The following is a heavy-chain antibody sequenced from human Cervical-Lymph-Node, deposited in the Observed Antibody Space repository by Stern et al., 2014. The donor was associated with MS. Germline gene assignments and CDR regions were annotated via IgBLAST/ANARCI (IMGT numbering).Heavy chain of an antibody. J-gene: IGHJ4*02. CDR3: ARDVNFDSGNTDY. CDR1: GFSFSHYW. CDR2: IKRDGSEK. Sequence: EDQLVESGGGLVQPGGSLRLSCAASGFSFSHYWMNWVRQAPGKGLEWVANIKRDGSEKNYVASVKGRFTISRDNAKNSLFLQMNSLRADDTAIYFCARDVNFDSGNTDYWGQGTLVTVSS. V-gene: IGHV3-7*01. D-gene: IGHD3-22*01.